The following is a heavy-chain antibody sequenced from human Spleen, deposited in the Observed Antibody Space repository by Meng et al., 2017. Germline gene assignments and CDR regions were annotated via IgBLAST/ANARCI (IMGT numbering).Heavy chain of an antibody. CDR3: VKVLTVVVPVPYAFDV. CDR1: GFTFDEYA. D-gene: IGHD2-15*01. J-gene: IGHJ3*01. Sequence: GGSLRLSCAVSGFTFDEYAIHWVRQTPGKGLEWVSGISWNSRTIDYADSVKGRFTISRDNAENSVYLQMNSLSAEDTALYYCVKVLTVVVPVPYAFDVWGQGTMVTVSS. CDR2: ISWNSRTI. V-gene: IGHV3-9*01.